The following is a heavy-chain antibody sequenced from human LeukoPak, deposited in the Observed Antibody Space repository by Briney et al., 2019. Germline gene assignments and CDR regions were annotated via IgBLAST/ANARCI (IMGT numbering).Heavy chain of an antibody. CDR3: ARGVQYYYDSSGFDY. CDR2: IYYSGST. CDR1: GGSLSSSSYY. D-gene: IGHD3-22*01. Sequence: SETLSLTCTVSGGSLSSSSYYWGWIRQPPGKGLEWIGSIYYSGSTYYNPSLKSRVTISVDTSKNQFSLKLSSVTAADTAVYYCARGVQYYYDSSGFDYWGQGTLVTVSS. J-gene: IGHJ4*02. V-gene: IGHV4-39*01.